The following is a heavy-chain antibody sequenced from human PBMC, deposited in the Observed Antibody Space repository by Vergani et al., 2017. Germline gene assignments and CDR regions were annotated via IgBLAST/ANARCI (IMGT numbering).Heavy chain of an antibody. CDR3: AKELSYYYGSGSDDYNPYYYEGMDV. V-gene: IGHV4-39*07. D-gene: IGHD3-10*01. J-gene: IGHJ6*02. CDR2: INYVGGT. CDR1: GGSINPSSSF. Sequence: QLQLQESGPGLVKPSETLSLICTVSGGSINPSSSFWGWIRQSPGKGLEWIGSINYVGGTYYIPSLQSRATVFVDTSKNQFSLNLTSVTAGDTAVYFCAKELSYYYGSGSDDYNPYYYEGMDVWGPGTTVTVSS.